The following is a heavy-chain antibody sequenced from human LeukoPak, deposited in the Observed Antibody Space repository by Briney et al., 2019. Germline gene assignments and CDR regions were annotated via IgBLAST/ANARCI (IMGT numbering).Heavy chain of an antibody. CDR2: ISAYNGNT. D-gene: IGHD4-23*01. CDR1: GYTFTSYG. V-gene: IGHV1-18*01. Sequence: AXVKVSCKASGYTFTSYGISWVRQAPGQGLEWMGWISAYNGNTNYAQKLQGRVTMTTDTSTSTAYMELSSLRSEDTAVYYCARTLYGGNSAVFNYWGQGTLVTVSS. CDR3: ARTLYGGNSAVFNY. J-gene: IGHJ4*02.